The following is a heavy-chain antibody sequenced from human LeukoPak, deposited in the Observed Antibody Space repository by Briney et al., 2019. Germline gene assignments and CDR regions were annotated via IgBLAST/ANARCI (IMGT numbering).Heavy chain of an antibody. D-gene: IGHD2/OR15-2a*01. CDR2: LYHSGST. CDR3: ARANIDGYFDY. Sequence: SETLSLTCAVSGGSISSGGYSWSWIRQPPGKGLEWIGYLYHSGSTYYNPSLKSRVTISVDRSKNQFSLKLSSVTAADTAVYYCARANIDGYFDYWGQGTLVTVSS. CDR1: GGSISSGGYS. V-gene: IGHV4-30-2*01. J-gene: IGHJ4*02.